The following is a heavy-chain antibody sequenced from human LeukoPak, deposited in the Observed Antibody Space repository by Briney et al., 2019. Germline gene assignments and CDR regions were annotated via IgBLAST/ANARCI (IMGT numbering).Heavy chain of an antibody. CDR2: IYAGGNT. CDR1: GFMVGHKY. Sequence: PGGSLRLSCAASGFMVGHKYMSWVRQAPGKGLEGLSIIYAGGNTYSADSVKGRFTISRDNSRNTVYLQMNNLRDDDTAVYYCARGQTDLLRNYFDYWGPGTPVTVSS. V-gene: IGHV3-66*01. CDR3: ARGQTDLLRNYFDY. J-gene: IGHJ4*02.